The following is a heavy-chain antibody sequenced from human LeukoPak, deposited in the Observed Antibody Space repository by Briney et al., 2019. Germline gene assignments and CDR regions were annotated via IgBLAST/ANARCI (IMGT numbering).Heavy chain of an antibody. J-gene: IGHJ3*02. CDR1: GYTFTGYY. Sequence: GASVKVSCKASGYTFTGYYMHWVRQAPGQGLEWMGWINPNSGGTNYAQKFQGRVTMTRDLSISTAYMELSRLRSDDTAVYYCARDLGTSPGAFDIWGQGTMVTVSS. D-gene: IGHD3-10*01. CDR3: ARDLGTSPGAFDI. V-gene: IGHV1-2*02. CDR2: INPNSGGT.